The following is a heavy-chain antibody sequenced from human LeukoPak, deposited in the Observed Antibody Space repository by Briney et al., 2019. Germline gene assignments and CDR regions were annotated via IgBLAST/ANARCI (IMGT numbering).Heavy chain of an antibody. D-gene: IGHD1-26*01. Sequence: GESLKISCKGSGYSFTSYWIGWVRQMPGKGLEWMGIIYPGDSDTRYSPSFQGQVTISADKSISTAYLRWSSLKASDTAMYYCARHGTRETAPLDYWGQGTLVTVSS. CDR1: GYSFTSYW. J-gene: IGHJ4*02. CDR2: IYPGDSDT. CDR3: ARHGTRETAPLDY. V-gene: IGHV5-51*01.